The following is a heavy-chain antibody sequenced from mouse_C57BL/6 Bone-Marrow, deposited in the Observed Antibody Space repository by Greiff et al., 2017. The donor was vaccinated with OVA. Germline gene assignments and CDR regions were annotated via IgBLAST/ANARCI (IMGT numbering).Heavy chain of an antibody. CDR3: ARSPYFGY. Sequence: QVQLQQSGAELVMPGASVKLSCKASGYTFTSYWMHWVKQRPGQGLEWIGEIDPSDSYTNYNQKFKGKSTLTVDKSSSTAYMQLSSLTSEDSAVYYCARSPYFGYWGQGTTLTVSS. V-gene: IGHV1-69*01. CDR1: GYTFTSYW. CDR2: IDPSDSYT. J-gene: IGHJ2*01.